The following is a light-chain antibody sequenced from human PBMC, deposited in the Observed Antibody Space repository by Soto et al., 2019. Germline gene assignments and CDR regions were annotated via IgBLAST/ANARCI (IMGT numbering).Light chain of an antibody. V-gene: IGKV1-33*01. J-gene: IGKJ4*01. Sequence: DIQMTQSPSSLSASVGDRVTITCQASQDISNYLIWYQQKPGKAPQLLIYDASNLETGVPSRFSGSGSGTDFTFTISSLQPEDIATYYCQQYDNLPLTFGGGTKVEIK. CDR1: QDISNY. CDR3: QQYDNLPLT. CDR2: DAS.